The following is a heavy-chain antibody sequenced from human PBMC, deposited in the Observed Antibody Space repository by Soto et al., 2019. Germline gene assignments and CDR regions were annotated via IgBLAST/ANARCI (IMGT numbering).Heavy chain of an antibody. J-gene: IGHJ6*02. Sequence: QVQLEQSGAEVKKPGSSVKLSCKASGGTFRNSAISWVRQAPGQGPEWMGGIMPIFRTPDYSQKFQGRVTINADESTNTAYMELSGLGSADTAVYYCARDNDRPQLGGNYYYILDVWGHGTTVTVSS. D-gene: IGHD1-1*01. CDR2: IMPIFRTP. CDR1: GGTFRNSA. CDR3: ARDNDRPQLGGNYYYILDV. V-gene: IGHV1-69*12.